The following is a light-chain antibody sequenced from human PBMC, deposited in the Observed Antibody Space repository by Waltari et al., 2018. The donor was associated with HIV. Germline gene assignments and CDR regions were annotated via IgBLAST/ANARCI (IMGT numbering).Light chain of an antibody. CDR1: SSNIGAGYD. Sequence: QSVLTQPPSVSGAPGQRVTIYCTGSSSNIGAGYDVPWSQQIPGTAPKLLIYGNSHRPSGVPDRVSGSKSGTSASLAITGLQAEDEADYYCQSYDSSLSVWVFGGGTKLTVL. CDR2: GNS. J-gene: IGLJ3*02. CDR3: QSYDSSLSVWV. V-gene: IGLV1-40*01.